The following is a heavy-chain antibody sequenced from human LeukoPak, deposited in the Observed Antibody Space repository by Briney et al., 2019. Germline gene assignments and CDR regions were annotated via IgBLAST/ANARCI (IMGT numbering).Heavy chain of an antibody. CDR3: ARHVFTYGEPFDS. D-gene: IGHD3-10*01. Sequence: SETLSLTCTVSGGSIRNYYWSWIRQPPGKGLEWLGYINYSGRTNYNPSLKSRVTISVDTSMTQLSLRLSSVTAADTAIYYCARHVFTYGEPFDSWGQGTLITVSS. J-gene: IGHJ4*02. CDR1: GGSIRNYY. CDR2: INYSGRT. V-gene: IGHV4-59*08.